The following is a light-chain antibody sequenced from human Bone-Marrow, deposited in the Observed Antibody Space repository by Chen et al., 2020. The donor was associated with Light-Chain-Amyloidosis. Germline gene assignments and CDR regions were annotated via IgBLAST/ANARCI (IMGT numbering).Light chain of an antibody. CDR2: DDS. CDR1: NIGSTS. J-gene: IGLJ3*02. Sequence: SFLPQPSSVSVAPGPTATIACGGNNIGSTSVHWYQQTPGQAPLLVVYDDSDRPSGIPELLSGSNSGNTATLTISRVEAGDDADYYCQVWDRSSDRPVFGGGTKLTVL. CDR3: QVWDRSSDRPV. V-gene: IGLV3-21*02.